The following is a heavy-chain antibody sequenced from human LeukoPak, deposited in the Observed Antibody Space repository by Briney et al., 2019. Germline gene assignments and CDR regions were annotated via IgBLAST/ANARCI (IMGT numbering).Heavy chain of an antibody. CDR3: ARRSSIAAAFEYFQH. D-gene: IGHD6-13*01. J-gene: IGHJ1*01. CDR2: IYYSGST. Sequence: PSETLSLTCTVSGGSISSSSYYWGWIRQPPGKGLEWIGSIYYSGSTYYNPSLKSRVTISVDTSKNQFSLKLSSVTAADTAVYYCARRSSIAAAFEYFQHWGQGTLVTVSS. V-gene: IGHV4-39*01. CDR1: GGSISSSSYY.